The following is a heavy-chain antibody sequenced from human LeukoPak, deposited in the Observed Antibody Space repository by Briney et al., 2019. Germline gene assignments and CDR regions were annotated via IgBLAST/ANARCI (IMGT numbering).Heavy chain of an antibody. CDR3: ARGGPGYYFDY. D-gene: IGHD7-27*01. Sequence: SETLSLTCTVSGYSISSGYYWGWIRQPPGKGLEWIGSIYHSGRTFYNPSLKSRVTISVDTSKNQFSLKLTSVTAADTAVYYCARGGPGYYFDYWGQGTLVTVSS. J-gene: IGHJ4*02. CDR1: GYSISSGYY. V-gene: IGHV4-38-2*02. CDR2: IYHSGRT.